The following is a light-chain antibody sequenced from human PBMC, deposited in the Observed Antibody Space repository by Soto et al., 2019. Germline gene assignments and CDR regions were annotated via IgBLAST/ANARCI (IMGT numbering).Light chain of an antibody. CDR2: GTS. J-gene: IGKJ3*01. V-gene: IGKV3-20*01. Sequence: EIVLTQSPGTLSLSPGERATLSCRASQSVSSKYLAWYQQKPGPAPRVLIYGTSIRASGVPERFSGGGSGTDFTLPSTRLEPEDVEVYYCQQYGSSPYTFGPGTKVDFK. CDR1: QSVSSKY. CDR3: QQYGSSPYT.